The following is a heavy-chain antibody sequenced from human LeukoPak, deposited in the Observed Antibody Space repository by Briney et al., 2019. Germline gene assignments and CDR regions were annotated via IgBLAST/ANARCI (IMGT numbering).Heavy chain of an antibody. Sequence: ASETLSLTCTVSGGSISPYYWSWIRQPPGKGLEWLGYIYYSGNTDYNPSLKSRVSLSVDTSKNQFSLKLSSVTAGDTAVYYFARSTGSTMFIDYWGQGTLVTVSS. CDR2: IYYSGNT. V-gene: IGHV4-59*01. CDR1: GGSISPYY. D-gene: IGHD3-10*02. J-gene: IGHJ4*02. CDR3: ARSTGSTMFIDY.